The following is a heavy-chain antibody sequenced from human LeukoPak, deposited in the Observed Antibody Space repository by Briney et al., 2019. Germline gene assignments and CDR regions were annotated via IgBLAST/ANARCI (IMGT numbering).Heavy chain of an antibody. Sequence: PGGSLRLSCAASGFTFSSSGMHWVRQAPGKGLEWVSAISGSGGSTYYADSVKGRFTISRDNSKNTLYLQMNSLRAEDTAVYYCAKVKDGYNYDYWGQGTLVTVSS. J-gene: IGHJ4*02. CDR2: ISGSGGST. CDR3: AKVKDGYNYDY. D-gene: IGHD5-24*01. V-gene: IGHV3-23*01. CDR1: GFTFSSSG.